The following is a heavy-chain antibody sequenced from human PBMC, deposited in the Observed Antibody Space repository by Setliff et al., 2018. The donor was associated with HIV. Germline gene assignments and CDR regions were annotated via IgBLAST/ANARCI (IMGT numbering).Heavy chain of an antibody. Sequence: GASVKVSCKASGGTFSSYAISWVRQAPGQGLEWMGGIIPIFGTANYAQMFQGRVTITTDESTSTAYMELSSLRSEDTAVYYCARCRGTRYFDWLPMDVWGQGTTVTVSS. D-gene: IGHD3-9*01. V-gene: IGHV1-69*05. CDR3: ARCRGTRYFDWLPMDV. J-gene: IGHJ6*02. CDR1: GGTFSSYA. CDR2: IIPIFGTA.